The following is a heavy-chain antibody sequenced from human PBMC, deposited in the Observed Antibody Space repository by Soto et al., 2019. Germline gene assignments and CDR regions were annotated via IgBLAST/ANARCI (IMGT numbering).Heavy chain of an antibody. CDR2: INAGNGNT. D-gene: IGHD2-2*01. Sequence: QVQLAQSGAEVKKPGASVKVACKASGYTFTSYAMHWVRQAPGQRLEWIGWINAGNGNTKYSQKFQGRVTITRDTSASTAYMDRSSLRSEDTAVYYCARDTGRGIVVVPAAKGINWFDPWGQGTLVTVSS. V-gene: IGHV1-3*01. J-gene: IGHJ5*02. CDR1: GYTFTSYA. CDR3: ARDTGRGIVVVPAAKGINWFDP.